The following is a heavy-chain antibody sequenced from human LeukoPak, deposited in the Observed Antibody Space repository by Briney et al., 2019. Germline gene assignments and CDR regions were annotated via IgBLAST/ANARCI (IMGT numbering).Heavy chain of an antibody. V-gene: IGHV3-49*03. CDR2: IRSKAYGGTT. CDR1: GFTFGDYA. CDR3: TRGRRPIFGVVTHFDY. Sequence: PGGSLRLSCTASGFTFGDYAMSWFRQAPGKGLEWVGFIRSKAYGGTTEYAASVKGRFTISRDDSKSIAYLQMNNLKTEDTAVYYCTRGRRPIFGVVTHFDYWGQGTLVTVSS. J-gene: IGHJ4*02. D-gene: IGHD3-3*01.